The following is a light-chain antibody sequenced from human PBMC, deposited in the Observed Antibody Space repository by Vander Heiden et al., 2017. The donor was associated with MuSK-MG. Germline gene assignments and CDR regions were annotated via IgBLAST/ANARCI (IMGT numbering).Light chain of an antibody. J-gene: IGKJ1*01. CDR2: AAS. CDR1: QSISSY. V-gene: IGKV1-39*01. Sequence: DIQMTQSPSSLSASVGDRVTITCRASQSISSYLNWYQQKPGKAPKLLIYAASSLKSGVPSRFSGSGSGTDFTLTISRLQPEDFATYYCQHRDSTPGTFGQGTKVEIK. CDR3: QHRDSTPGT.